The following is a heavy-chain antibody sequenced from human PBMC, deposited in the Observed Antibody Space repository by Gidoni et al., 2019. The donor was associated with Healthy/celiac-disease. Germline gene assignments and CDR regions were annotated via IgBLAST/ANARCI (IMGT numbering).Heavy chain of an antibody. Sequence: QVQLQESGPGLVKPSETLSLTCTVSGGSISSYYWSWIRQPPGKGLEWIGYIYYSGSTNYNPSLKSRVTISVDTSKNQFSLKLSSVTAADTAVYYCARESVAALDVWGKGTTVTVSS. V-gene: IGHV4-59*01. CDR2: IYYSGST. CDR1: GGSISSYY. J-gene: IGHJ6*04. D-gene: IGHD6-13*01. CDR3: ARESVAALDV.